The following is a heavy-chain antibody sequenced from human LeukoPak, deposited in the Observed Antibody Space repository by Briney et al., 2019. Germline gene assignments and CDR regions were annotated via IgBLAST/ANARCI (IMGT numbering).Heavy chain of an antibody. CDR2: INPNSGGT. CDR1: GYTFTGYY. Sequence: ASVKVSCKASGYTFTGYYMHWVRQAPGQGLEWMGWINPNSGGTNYAQKFQGWVTMTRDTSISTAYMELSRLRSDDTAVYYCARDARSDGSGYGDAFDIWGQGTMVTVSS. J-gene: IGHJ3*02. D-gene: IGHD3-10*01. V-gene: IGHV1-2*04. CDR3: ARDARSDGSGYGDAFDI.